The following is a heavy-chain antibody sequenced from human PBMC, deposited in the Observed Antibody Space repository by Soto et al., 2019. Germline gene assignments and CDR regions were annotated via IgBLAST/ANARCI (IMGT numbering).Heavy chain of an antibody. Sequence: PSQTLSLTCAISGDGVSSNSAAWNWIRQTPSRGLEWLGRTYYRSKWYNDYAVSVKSRITINPDTSKNQLSLQLNSVSPEDTAMYYCAREEAVAGRWRGMDVWGQGTTVTSP. D-gene: IGHD6-13*01. CDR1: GDGVSSNSAA. CDR2: TYYRSKWYN. J-gene: IGHJ6*02. V-gene: IGHV6-1*01. CDR3: AREEAVAGRWRGMDV.